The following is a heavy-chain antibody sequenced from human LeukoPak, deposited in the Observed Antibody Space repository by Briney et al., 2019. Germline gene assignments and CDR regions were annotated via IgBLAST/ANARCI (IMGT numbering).Heavy chain of an antibody. D-gene: IGHD6-6*01. J-gene: IGHJ4*02. V-gene: IGHV3-30*02. CDR3: AKVVGSAFDY. Sequence: DSVKGRFIISRDNSKNTLYLQMNSLRAEDTAVYFCAKVVGSAFDYWGQGTLVTVSS.